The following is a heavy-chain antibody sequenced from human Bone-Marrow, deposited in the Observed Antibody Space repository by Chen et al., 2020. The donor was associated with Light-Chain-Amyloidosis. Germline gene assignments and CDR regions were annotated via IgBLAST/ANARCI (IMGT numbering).Heavy chain of an antibody. D-gene: IGHD2-15*01. CDR1: GFSLSDSH. V-gene: IGHV3-73*02. CDR2: IRNKDDNYAT. CDR3: TRQTVSCHDY. Sequence: EVQLVESGGGLVQPGGSLKLYCAASGFSLSDSHMHWVRQASGRGLEWVGHIRNKDDNYATAYAASVKGRFTISRDESKNMAYLQMNSLKTEDAAVYYCTRQTVSCHDYWGQGTLVTVSS. J-gene: IGHJ4*02.